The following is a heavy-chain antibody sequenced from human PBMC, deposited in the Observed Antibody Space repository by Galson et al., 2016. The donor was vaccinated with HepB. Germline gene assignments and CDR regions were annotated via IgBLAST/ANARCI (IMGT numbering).Heavy chain of an antibody. J-gene: IGHJ6*02. D-gene: IGHD3-3*01. CDR2: VTYSGST. V-gene: IGHV4-61*01. CDR3: ARDVDDGYDFWSGNRWYGMDV. Sequence: SETLSLTCTVSGGSVSSGSYLWSWIRQTPGKRLEWIGYVTYSGSTKYNPSLKSRVSVSVDTSKNQFPLKLTSATVADTAVYYCARDVDDGYDFWSGNRWYGMDVWGQGTTVIVAS. CDR1: GGSVSSGSYL.